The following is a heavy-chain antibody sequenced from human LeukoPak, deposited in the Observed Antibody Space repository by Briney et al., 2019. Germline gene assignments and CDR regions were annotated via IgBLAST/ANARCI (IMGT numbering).Heavy chain of an antibody. CDR2: ANPNCGGT. CDR1: GYTFTCYC. V-gene: IGHV1-2*04. Sequence: ASVKVCCKAAGYTFTCYCMDWVRQAPGQGLGRKGGANPNCGGTNYEQKVPGWVTMTRDTSISTAYMELSRLRSDGTAVYYCARGVYVAGEKFNYWGQGTLVTVSS. CDR3: ARGVYVAGEKFNY. J-gene: IGHJ4*02. D-gene: IGHD6-19*01.